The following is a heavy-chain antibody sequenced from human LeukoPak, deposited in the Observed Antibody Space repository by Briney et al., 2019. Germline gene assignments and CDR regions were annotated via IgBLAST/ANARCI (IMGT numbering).Heavy chain of an antibody. CDR1: RLTFCSYA. CDR2: ISGCGGRT. CDR3: SKDPIAAAGDWYFDR. V-gene: IGHV3-23*01. J-gene: IGHJ2*01. D-gene: IGHD6-13*01. Sequence: GGSLRLSCVASRLTFCSYAMSWVRQAAGQEVEGVSGISGCGGRTSYADSLQGRFTISRDNSKKTLCLQMNSLRARAPAVYFCSKDPIAAAGDWYFDRGGRGSPVTASS.